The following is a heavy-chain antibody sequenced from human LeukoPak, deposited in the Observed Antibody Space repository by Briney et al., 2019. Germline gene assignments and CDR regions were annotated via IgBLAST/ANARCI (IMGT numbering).Heavy chain of an antibody. CDR2: ISYDGSNK. D-gene: IGHD2-2*02. Sequence: PGRSLRLSCAASGFTFSSYAMHWVRQAPGKGLEWVAVISYDGSNKYYADSVKGRFTISSDNSKNTLYLQMNSLRAEDTAVYYCARTARRYCSSTSCYTNYFDYWGQGTLVTVSS. CDR3: ARTARRYCSSTSCYTNYFDY. CDR1: GFTFSSYA. J-gene: IGHJ4*02. V-gene: IGHV3-30-3*01.